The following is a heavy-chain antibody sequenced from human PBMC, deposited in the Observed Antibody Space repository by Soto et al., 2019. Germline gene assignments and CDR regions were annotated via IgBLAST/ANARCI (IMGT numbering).Heavy chain of an antibody. Sequence: QVQLVESGGGVVQPGRSLRLSCAASGFTFSSYGMHWVRQAPGKGLEWVAVIWYEGSNKYYADSVKGRFTISRDNSKNALYLQMTGLRAEDTAVYYCARALWRGEPDPPGDYWGQGTLVTVSS. J-gene: IGHJ4*02. V-gene: IGHV3-33*01. D-gene: IGHD3-16*01. CDR2: IWYEGSNK. CDR3: ARALWRGEPDPPGDY. CDR1: GFTFSSYG.